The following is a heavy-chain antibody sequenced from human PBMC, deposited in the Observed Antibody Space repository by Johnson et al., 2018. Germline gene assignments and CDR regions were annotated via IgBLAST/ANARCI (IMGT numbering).Heavy chain of an antibody. D-gene: IGHD2-21*02. Sequence: VQLVESGGGLVQPGGSLRLSCAASGFSFSAYDMHWVRQAPGKSLEWVSAIGIRDATHYPGSVKGRFTLSRENARNYLYLQMNSLRVDDTSVYYRAREGVATKGVYMDVWGKGTTVTVSS. CDR1: GFSFSAYD. CDR2: IGIRDAT. V-gene: IGHV3-13*01. CDR3: AREGVATKGVYMDV. J-gene: IGHJ6*03.